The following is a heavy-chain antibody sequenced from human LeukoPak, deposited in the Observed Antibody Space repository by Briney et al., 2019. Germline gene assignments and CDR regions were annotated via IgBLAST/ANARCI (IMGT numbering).Heavy chain of an antibody. CDR3: AKGPLWFGESSYYSDN. V-gene: IGHV1-8*01. Sequence: GASVKVSCKASGYTFTNYDINWVRQATGQGLEWMGWMNPNSGNTGYAQKFQGRVTMARNTSINTAYMELSSLRSEDTAVYYCAKGPLWFGESSYYSDNWGQGTLVTVSS. CDR2: MNPNSGNT. CDR1: GYTFTNYD. D-gene: IGHD3-10*01. J-gene: IGHJ4*02.